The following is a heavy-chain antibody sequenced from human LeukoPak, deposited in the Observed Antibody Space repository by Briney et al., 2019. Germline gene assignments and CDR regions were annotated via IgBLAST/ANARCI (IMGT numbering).Heavy chain of an antibody. CDR1: GFTFSSYW. Sequence: GGSLRLSCAASGFTFSSYWMSWVRQAPGKGLEWVGRIKSTTDGGTTDYAAPVKGRFTISRDDSKNTLYLQMNSLKTEDTAVYYCAASYYDSSGYRAWGQGTLVTVSS. CDR3: AASYYDSSGYRA. D-gene: IGHD3-22*01. J-gene: IGHJ5*02. V-gene: IGHV3-15*01. CDR2: IKSTTDGGTT.